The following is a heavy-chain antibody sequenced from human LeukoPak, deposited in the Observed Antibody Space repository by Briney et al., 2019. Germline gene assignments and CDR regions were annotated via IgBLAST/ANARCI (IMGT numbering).Heavy chain of an antibody. D-gene: IGHD2-2*01. CDR2: IYWDDDK. J-gene: IGHJ4*02. CDR1: GFSLSTTGVG. Sequence: SGPTLVRPTQTLTLTCSFSGFSLSTTGVGVGWIRQPPGKALEWLALIYWDDDKRYSPSLRSRLTLTKDTSKNQVVLTVTNMDPVVTATYYCAHRSVNCTTTTCYATFDYWGQGTLVIVSP. CDR3: AHRSVNCTTTTCYATFDY. V-gene: IGHV2-5*02.